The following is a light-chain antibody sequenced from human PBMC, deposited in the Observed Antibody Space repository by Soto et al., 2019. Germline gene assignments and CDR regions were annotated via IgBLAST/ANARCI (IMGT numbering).Light chain of an antibody. V-gene: IGLV2-23*01. CDR1: SSDVGSYNL. CDR3: CSYAGSSTYV. Sequence: QSALTQPASVSGSPGQSITISCTGTSSDVGSYNLVSWYQQHPGKAPKLMIYEGSKRPSGVSNRFSGSKSGNTASLTISGLQAEDEAEYYGCSYAGSSTYVFGTGTKLTVL. CDR2: EGS. J-gene: IGLJ1*01.